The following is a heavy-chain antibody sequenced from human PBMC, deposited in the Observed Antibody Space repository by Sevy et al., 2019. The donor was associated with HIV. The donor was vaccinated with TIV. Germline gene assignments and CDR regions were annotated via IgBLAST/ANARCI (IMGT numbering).Heavy chain of an antibody. V-gene: IGHV1-2*06. D-gene: IGHD2-2*01. CDR2: INPNSGGT. J-gene: IGHJ5*02. CDR3: ARGYCSSTSCYYWFDP. CDR1: GYTFTGYY. Sequence: ASVKVSCKASGYTFTGYYMHWVRQAPGQGLEWMGRINPNSGGTNYAQKFQGRVTMTRDTSISTAYMELSRLRSDDTAVYYCARGYCSSTSCYYWFDPWGQGTLVTVSS.